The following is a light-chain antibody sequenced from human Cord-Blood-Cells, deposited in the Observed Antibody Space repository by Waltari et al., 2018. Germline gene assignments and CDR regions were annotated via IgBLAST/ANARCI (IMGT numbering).Light chain of an antibody. J-gene: IGKJ4*01. CDR2: DDS. CDR1: QSIRSW. Sequence: DIQMTQSPSTLSASVGDRVTITGRASQSIRSWLAWYQQKPGKAPKLLIYDDSSLESGVPSRFSGSGSGTEFTLTISSLQPDDFATYYCQQYNSYLLTFGGGTKVEIK. V-gene: IGKV1-5*01. CDR3: QQYNSYLLT.